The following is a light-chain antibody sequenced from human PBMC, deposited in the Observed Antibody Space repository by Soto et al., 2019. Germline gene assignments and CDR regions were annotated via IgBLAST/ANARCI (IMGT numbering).Light chain of an antibody. CDR3: QSYDSRNVM. CDR1: SGSIASNY. J-gene: IGLJ3*02. Sequence: NFMLTQPHSVSESPGKTVTNSGTRSSGSIASNYVQWYQQRPGSAPTTVISENNQRPSGGPDRFSGSIDRSSNSASLTISGLKTEDEADYYCQSYDSRNVMFGGGTKLTVL. CDR2: ENN. V-gene: IGLV6-57*04.